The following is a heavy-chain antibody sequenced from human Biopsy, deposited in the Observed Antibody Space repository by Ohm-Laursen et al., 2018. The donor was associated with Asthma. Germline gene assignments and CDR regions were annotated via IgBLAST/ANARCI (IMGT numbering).Heavy chain of an antibody. D-gene: IGHD3-10*01. V-gene: IGHV3-9*01. CDR1: GFIFDDYI. Sequence: SLRLSCAASGFIFDDYIIHWVRQAPGKGLEWVSHITWGSATTVYADSVKGRFTVSRDNAKNSVYLQMNSLRVEDTAMYYCAKDLYGSGSYILIAWGQGTLVTVSS. J-gene: IGHJ4*02. CDR2: ITWGSATT. CDR3: AKDLYGSGSYILIA.